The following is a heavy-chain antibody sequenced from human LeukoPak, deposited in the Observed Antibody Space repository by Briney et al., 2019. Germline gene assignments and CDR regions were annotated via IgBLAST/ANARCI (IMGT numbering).Heavy chain of an antibody. D-gene: IGHD6-6*01. J-gene: IGHJ6*03. CDR1: GFTFSAYN. CDR3: ARDRHVPGLYYYYMDV. Sequence: GGSLRLSCEGSGFTFSAYNMNWVRQAPGKGLESISYISSSSATIFYADSVKGRFTISRDNDENSLYLQMNSLRPEDTAVYFCARDRHVPGLYYYYMDVWGKGTTVTVSS. CDR2: ISSSSATI. V-gene: IGHV3-48*01.